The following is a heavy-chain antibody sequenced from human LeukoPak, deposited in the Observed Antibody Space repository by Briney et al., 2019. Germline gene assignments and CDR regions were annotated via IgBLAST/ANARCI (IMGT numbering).Heavy chain of an antibody. Sequence: SETLSLTCTVSGGSISSSSYYWGWICQPPGKGLEWIGSIYYSGSTYYNPSLKSRVTISVDTSKNQFSLKLSSVTAADTAVYYCASVLLWFGEPSGFDYWGQGTLVTVSS. V-gene: IGHV4-39*01. D-gene: IGHD3-10*01. J-gene: IGHJ4*02. CDR1: GGSISSSSYY. CDR3: ASVLLWFGEPSGFDY. CDR2: IYYSGST.